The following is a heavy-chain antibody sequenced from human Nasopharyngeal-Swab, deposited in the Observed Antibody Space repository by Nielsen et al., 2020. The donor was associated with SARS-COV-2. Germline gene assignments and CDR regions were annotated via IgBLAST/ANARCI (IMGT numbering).Heavy chain of an antibody. V-gene: IGHV3-7*01. Sequence: GGPLRLSCAASGFTFSSYWMSWVRQAPGKGLEWVANIKQDGSEKYYVDSVKGRFTISRDNAKNSLYLQMNSLRAEDTAVYYCARTLVQWLVPYYFDYWGQGTLVTVSS. CDR3: ARTLVQWLVPYYFDY. J-gene: IGHJ4*02. CDR2: IKQDGSEK. CDR1: GFTFSSYW. D-gene: IGHD6-19*01.